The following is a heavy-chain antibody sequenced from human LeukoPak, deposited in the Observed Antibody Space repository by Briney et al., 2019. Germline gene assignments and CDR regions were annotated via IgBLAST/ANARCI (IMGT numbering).Heavy chain of an antibody. CDR3: ARDPHGYNSYFDY. D-gene: IGHD5-24*01. Sequence: ESGGSLRLSCAASGFIVSSNYMNWVRQTPGKGPEWVSVIYTDGSTYYADSVKGRFTISRDISRNTVHLQMNSLRAGDTAVYYCARDPHGYNSYFDYWGQGTLVTVSS. J-gene: IGHJ4*02. CDR1: GFIVSSNY. CDR2: IYTDGST. V-gene: IGHV3-53*01.